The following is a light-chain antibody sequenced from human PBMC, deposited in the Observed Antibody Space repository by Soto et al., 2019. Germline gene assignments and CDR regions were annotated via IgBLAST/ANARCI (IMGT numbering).Light chain of an antibody. Sequence: DIHMTQSPSTLSASVGDRVTITCRASQSINIWLAWYQQKPGKAPKLLIYDASSLQSGVPSRFRGSTSGTEFTLTISSLQPDDFATYYCQQYNSYSRSFGGGTKVDNK. V-gene: IGKV1-5*01. CDR3: QQYNSYSRS. CDR1: QSINIW. CDR2: DAS. J-gene: IGKJ4*01.